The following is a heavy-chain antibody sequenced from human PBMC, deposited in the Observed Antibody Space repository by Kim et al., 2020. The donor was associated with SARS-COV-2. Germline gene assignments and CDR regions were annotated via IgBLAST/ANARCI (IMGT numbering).Heavy chain of an antibody. D-gene: IGHD3-22*01. V-gene: IGHV3-23*01. CDR1: GFTFSSYA. CDR3: AKETYNLYYYDSSGYLDD. Sequence: GGSLRLSCAASGFTFSSYAMSWVRQAPGKGLEWVSAISGSGGSTYYADSVKGRFTISRDNSKNTLYLQMNSLRAEDTAVYYCAKETYNLYYYDSSGYLDDWGQGTLVTVSS. J-gene: IGHJ4*02. CDR2: ISGSGGST.